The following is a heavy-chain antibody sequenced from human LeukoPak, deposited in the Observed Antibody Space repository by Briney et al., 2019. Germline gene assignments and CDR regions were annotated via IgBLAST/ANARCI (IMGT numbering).Heavy chain of an antibody. D-gene: IGHD1-26*01. J-gene: IGHJ4*02. CDR2: ISYDGSNK. V-gene: IGHV3-30*18. CDR3: AKDLEPQLVGAADY. CDR1: GFTFSSYG. Sequence: GGSLRLSWAASGFTFSSYGMHWVRQAPGKGLGGVAVISYDGSNKYYADSVKGRFTISRDNSKNTLYLQMNSLRAEDTAVYYCAKDLEPQLVGAADYWGQGTLVTVSS.